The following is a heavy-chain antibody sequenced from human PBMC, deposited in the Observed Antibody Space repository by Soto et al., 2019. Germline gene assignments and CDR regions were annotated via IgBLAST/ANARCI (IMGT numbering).Heavy chain of an antibody. CDR1: GCPFTSYG. J-gene: IGHJ6*02. Sequence: AAVQVSCKASGCPFTSYGIRGVRQSPGQGLEWMGCISAYNGNPNYLQKLQGTVTMTTDTSTSTAYMELRSRRSDNTAAYYCARGTGIAVAGTLYAMDVWGQGTRVTVSS. D-gene: IGHD6-19*01. CDR2: ISAYNGNP. CDR3: ARGTGIAVAGTLYAMDV. V-gene: IGHV1-18*04.